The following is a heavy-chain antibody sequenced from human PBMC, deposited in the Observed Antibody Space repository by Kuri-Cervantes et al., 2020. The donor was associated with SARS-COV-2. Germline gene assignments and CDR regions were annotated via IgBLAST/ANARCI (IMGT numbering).Heavy chain of an antibody. Sequence: ASVKVSCKASGYTFTGYYMHWVRQAPGQGLEWMGIINPSGGSTSYAQKFQGRVTMTRDTSTSTVYMELSSLRSEDTAVYYCARDRGPNNWTLRWFDPWGQGTLVTSPQ. CDR2: INPSGGST. V-gene: IGHV1-46*03. CDR1: GYTFTGYY. D-gene: IGHD1-20*01. J-gene: IGHJ5*02. CDR3: ARDRGPNNWTLRWFDP.